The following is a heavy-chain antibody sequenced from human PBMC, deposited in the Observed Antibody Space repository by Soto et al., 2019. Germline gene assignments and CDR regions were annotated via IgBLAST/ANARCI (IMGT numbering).Heavy chain of an antibody. Sequence: QLQLQETGSGRVRPSQTLSLTCAVSGVSISSGGYSWSWIRLPPGKGLEWIGYIYHSETTNYNPSINSRVTIAVDRSKNQLSLKLKSVTPADTGVYYCARDSRSTTTYGLDVWGQGTTVTVSS. CDR2: IYHSETT. CDR1: GVSISSGGYS. CDR3: ARDSRSTTTYGLDV. V-gene: IGHV4-30-2*01. D-gene: IGHD4-4*01. J-gene: IGHJ6*02.